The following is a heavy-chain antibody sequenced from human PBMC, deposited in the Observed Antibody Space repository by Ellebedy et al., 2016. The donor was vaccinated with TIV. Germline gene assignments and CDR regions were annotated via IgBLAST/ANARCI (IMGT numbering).Heavy chain of an antibody. CDR3: AKDMRRGKDSYGFDY. D-gene: IGHD5-18*01. J-gene: IGHJ4*02. Sequence: PGGSLRLSCAASGFTFSSYAMSWVRQAPGKGLEWVSAISGSGGSTYYADSVKGRFTISRDNSKNTLYLQMNSLRAEDTAVYYCAKDMRRGKDSYGFDYWGQGTLVTVSS. V-gene: IGHV3-23*01. CDR2: ISGSGGST. CDR1: GFTFSSYA.